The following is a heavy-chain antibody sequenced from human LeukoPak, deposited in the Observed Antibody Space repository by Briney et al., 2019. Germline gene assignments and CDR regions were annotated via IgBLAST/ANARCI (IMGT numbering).Heavy chain of an antibody. D-gene: IGHD1-26*01. Sequence: SETLSLTCTVSDGSINSYYWNWIRRPPGRGLEWIGYIYYNGNTNYSPSLKSRVTMSVDTSKNLFSLKVSSVTAADTAVYYCARGRSNYYGMDVWGQGTTVTVSS. CDR2: IYYNGNT. CDR1: DGSINSYY. CDR3: ARGRSNYYGMDV. J-gene: IGHJ6*02. V-gene: IGHV4-59*01.